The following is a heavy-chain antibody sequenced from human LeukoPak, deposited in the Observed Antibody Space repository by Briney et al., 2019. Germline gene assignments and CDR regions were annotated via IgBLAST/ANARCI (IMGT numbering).Heavy chain of an antibody. V-gene: IGHV4-59*12. CDR3: ARGHVGWLKPKYYYYYYMDV. J-gene: IGHJ6*03. Sequence: SETLSLTCTVSGDSLTSYYWSWIRQPPGKGLEWIGYVYYTGKTDFNPSLKSRVTISVDTSKNQFSLKLSSVTAADTAVYYCARGHVGWLKPKYYYYYYMDVWGKGTTVTVSS. CDR2: VYYTGKT. D-gene: IGHD3-9*01. CDR1: GDSLTSYY.